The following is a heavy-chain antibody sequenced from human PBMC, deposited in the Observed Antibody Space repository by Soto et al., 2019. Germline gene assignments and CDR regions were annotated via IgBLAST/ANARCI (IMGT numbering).Heavy chain of an antibody. CDR1: GSTFNTYF. V-gene: IGHV1-18*01. J-gene: IGHJ4*02. CDR2: ISPHNVNT. CDR3: ARDTGNSFDS. Sequence: HVQLVQSGGELKKPGASVKVSCNTSGSTFNTYFITVVRQDHGQGLEWMGWISPHNVNTNYAEKYQGRVTMTADTITKTAYMELRNLRLDDPAVYYCARDTGNSFDSWGQGTPGTVSS.